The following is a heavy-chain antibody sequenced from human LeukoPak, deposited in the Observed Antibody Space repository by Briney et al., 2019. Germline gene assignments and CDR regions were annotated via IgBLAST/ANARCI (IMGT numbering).Heavy chain of an antibody. V-gene: IGHV1-8*03. J-gene: IGHJ4*02. D-gene: IGHD6-19*01. CDR3: ARVAGSIDY. CDR2: MNPNSGYT. Sequence: ASVKVSCTASGYTFTSYDINWVRQAPGQGLEWMGWMNPNSGYTGYAQKFQGRVTITRDTSISTAYMELSSLRSEDTAVYYCARVAGSIDYWGQGTLVTVSS. CDR1: GYTFTSYD.